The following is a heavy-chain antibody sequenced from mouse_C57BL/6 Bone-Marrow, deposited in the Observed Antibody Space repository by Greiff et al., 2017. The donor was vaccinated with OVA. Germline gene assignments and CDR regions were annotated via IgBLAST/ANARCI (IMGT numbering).Heavy chain of an antibody. V-gene: IGHV5-4*03. CDR2: ISDGGSYT. CDR1: GFTFSSYA. J-gene: IGHJ4*01. Sequence: EVKLVESGGGLVKPGGSLKLSCAASGFTFSSYAMSWVRQTPEKRLEWVATISDGGSYTYYPDNVKGRFTISRDNAKNNLYLQMSHLKSEDTAMYYCARLGDAMDYWGQGTSVTVSS. D-gene: IGHD4-1*01. CDR3: ARLGDAMDY.